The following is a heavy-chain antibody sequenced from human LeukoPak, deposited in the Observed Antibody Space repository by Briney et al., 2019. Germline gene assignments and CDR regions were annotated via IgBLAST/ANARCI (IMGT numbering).Heavy chain of an antibody. Sequence: PGGSLRLSCAASRFTVSSNYMSWVRQAPGKGLEWVSVIYSGGSTYYADSVKGRFTISRDNSKNTLSLQMSSLRAEDTSVYYCARPTSSLAFDIWGQGTMVTVSS. CDR1: RFTVSSNY. CDR3: ARPTSSLAFDI. V-gene: IGHV3-53*01. D-gene: IGHD6-6*01. CDR2: IYSGGST. J-gene: IGHJ3*02.